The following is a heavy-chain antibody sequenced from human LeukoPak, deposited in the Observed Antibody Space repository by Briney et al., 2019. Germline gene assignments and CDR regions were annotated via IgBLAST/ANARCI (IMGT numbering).Heavy chain of an antibody. J-gene: IGHJ4*02. CDR2: IYYSGST. V-gene: IGHV4-39*07. Sequence: PSETLSLTCTVSGGSISSSSYYWGWIRQPPGKGLEWIGGIYYSGSTYYNPSLKSRVTISLDTSKNQFSLRLSSVTAADTAVYYCARASYSYDINGWVPFDWGQGTLVTVSS. CDR1: GGSISSSSYY. CDR3: ARASYSYDINGWVPFD. D-gene: IGHD3-22*01.